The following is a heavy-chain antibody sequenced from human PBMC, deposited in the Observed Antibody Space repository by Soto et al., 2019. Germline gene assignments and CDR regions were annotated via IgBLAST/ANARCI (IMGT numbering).Heavy chain of an antibody. V-gene: IGHV1-69*06. CDR3: AGRDSRGYFRYFDN. Sequence: QVQLVQSGADVKEPGSSVKVSCKASVGTFSSYPISWVRQAPGQGLEWMGGTNGNLGTGNYAQKFQGRLTITTDISTTTAYMELSTRRSEDTAVYYCAGRDSRGYFRYFDNWGQGTLVTVSS. J-gene: IGHJ4*02. CDR1: VGTFSSYP. CDR2: TNGNLGTG. D-gene: IGHD5-18*01.